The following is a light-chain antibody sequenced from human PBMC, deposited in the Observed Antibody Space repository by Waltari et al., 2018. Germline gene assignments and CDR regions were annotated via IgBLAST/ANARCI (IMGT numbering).Light chain of an antibody. CDR2: KND. Sequence: QSVLTQTPSASGTPGQRVTISCSGSSSNIGSQYVSWYQQLPGTAPKLPIYKNDQRPSGVPDRFSGSKSGTSASLAISGLRSEDEADYYCATWDDRLSGWLFGGGTKLTAL. V-gene: IGLV1-47*01. CDR1: SSNIGSQY. CDR3: ATWDDRLSGWL. J-gene: IGLJ3*02.